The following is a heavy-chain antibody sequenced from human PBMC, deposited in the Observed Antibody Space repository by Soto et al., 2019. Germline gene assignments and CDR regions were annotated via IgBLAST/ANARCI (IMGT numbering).Heavy chain of an antibody. CDR3: AKDNSPYSGYNSFDY. J-gene: IGHJ4*02. V-gene: IGHV3-74*01. Sequence: VQLVQSGGGLVQPGGSLRLSCAASGLTFSSYWMHWVRQAPGKGLVWVSRINTDGSSTNYADSVKGRFTISRDNAKNTLYLQMNSLRAEDTAVYYCAKDNSPYSGYNSFDYWGEGTLVTVSS. CDR2: INTDGSST. CDR1: GLTFSSYW. D-gene: IGHD5-12*01.